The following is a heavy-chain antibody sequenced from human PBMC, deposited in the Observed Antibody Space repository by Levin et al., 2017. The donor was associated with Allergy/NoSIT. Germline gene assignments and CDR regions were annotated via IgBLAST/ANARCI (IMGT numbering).Heavy chain of an antibody. Sequence: SVKVSCKASGGTFSSYAISWVRQAPGQGLEWMGGIIPIFGTANYAQKFQGRVTITADESTSTAYMELSSLRSEDTAVYYCARGPHYYDSSGSFDYWGQGTLVTVSS. V-gene: IGHV1-69*13. CDR3: ARGPHYYDSSGSFDY. D-gene: IGHD3-22*01. CDR1: GGTFSSYA. CDR2: IIPIFGTA. J-gene: IGHJ4*02.